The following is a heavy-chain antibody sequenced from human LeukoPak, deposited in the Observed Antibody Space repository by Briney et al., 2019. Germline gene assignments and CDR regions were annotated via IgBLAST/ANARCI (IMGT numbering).Heavy chain of an antibody. Sequence: GASVKVSCKASGGTFSSYAISWVRQAPGQGLEWMGRIIPIFGTANYAQKFQGRVTITTDESTSTAYMELSSLRSVDTAVYYCARDPEAWNDAFDIWGQGTMVTVSS. CDR3: ARDPEAWNDAFDI. J-gene: IGHJ3*02. D-gene: IGHD1-1*01. CDR1: GGTFSSYA. V-gene: IGHV1-69*05. CDR2: IIPIFGTA.